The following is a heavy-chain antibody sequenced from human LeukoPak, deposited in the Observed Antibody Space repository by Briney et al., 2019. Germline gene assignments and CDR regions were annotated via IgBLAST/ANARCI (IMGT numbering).Heavy chain of an antibody. CDR1: GGSISSYY. CDR2: IYYSGST. D-gene: IGHD5-18*01. J-gene: IGHJ4*02. Sequence: SETLSLTCTVSGGSISSYYWSWIRQPPGKGLEWIGYIYYSGSTNYNPSLKSRVTISVDTSKNQFSLKLSSVTAADTAVYYCARDLDVDTAMVIGYWGQGTLVTVSS. CDR3: ARDLDVDTAMVIGY. V-gene: IGHV4-59*01.